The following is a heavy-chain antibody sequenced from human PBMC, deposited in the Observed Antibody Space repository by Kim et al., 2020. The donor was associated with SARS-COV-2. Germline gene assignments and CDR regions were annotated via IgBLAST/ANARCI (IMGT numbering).Heavy chain of an antibody. D-gene: IGHD1-1*01. V-gene: IGHV1-46*01. Sequence: ASVKVSCKASGYTFTSYYMHWVRQAPGQGLEWMGIIKPSDGSTTYTEKFHGTVTMTRDTSTSTVYMELSSLRSEDTAVYYCARELPRTYYFDYWGQGTL. CDR3: ARELPRTYYFDY. CDR1: GYTFTSYY. J-gene: IGHJ4*02. CDR2: IKPSDGST.